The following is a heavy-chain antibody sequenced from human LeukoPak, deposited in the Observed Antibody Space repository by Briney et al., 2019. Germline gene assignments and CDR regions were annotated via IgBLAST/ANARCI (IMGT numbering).Heavy chain of an antibody. CDR2: IKSKTDGGTT. CDR1: GFTFSNAW. D-gene: IGHD6-19*01. Sequence: GGSLRLSCAASGFTFSNAWMIWVRRAPGRGLEWVGRIKSKTDGGTTDYAAPVKGRFTISRDDSKNTLYLQLNSLNADDTAVYYCARNSGWYGVSWGQGTLVTVSS. CDR3: ARNSGWYGVS. V-gene: IGHV3-15*01. J-gene: IGHJ4*02.